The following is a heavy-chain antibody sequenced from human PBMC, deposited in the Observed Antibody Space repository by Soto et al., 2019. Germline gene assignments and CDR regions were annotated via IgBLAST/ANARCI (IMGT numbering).Heavy chain of an antibody. V-gene: IGHV3-23*01. CDR3: AASIAAAGTAPY. CDR1: GFTLSSYA. J-gene: IGHJ4*02. Sequence: GGSLRLSCAASGFTLSSYAMSWVPQAPGKGLEWVSAISGSGGSTYYADSVKGRFTISRDNSKNTLYLQMNSLRAEDTAVYYCAASIAAAGTAPYWGQGTLVTSPQ. CDR2: ISGSGGST. D-gene: IGHD6-13*01.